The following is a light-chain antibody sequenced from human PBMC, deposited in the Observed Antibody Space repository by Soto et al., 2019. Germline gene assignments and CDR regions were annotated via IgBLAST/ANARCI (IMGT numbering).Light chain of an antibody. Sequence: DIQMTQSPSSLSASVGDRVTITCRASQSISSYLNWYQQKPGKAPKLLIYAASSLQSGVPARFSASGSGTEFTLTISGLQSEDFAIYYCQQYSNWPPWTFGPGTKVDIK. CDR2: AAS. V-gene: IGKV1-39*01. CDR1: QSISSY. J-gene: IGKJ1*01. CDR3: QQYSNWPPWT.